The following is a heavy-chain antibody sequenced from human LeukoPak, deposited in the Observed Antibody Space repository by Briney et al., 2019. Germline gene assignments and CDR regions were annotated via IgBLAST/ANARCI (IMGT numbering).Heavy chain of an antibody. CDR3: AREDIGYHYGSGRSARRYNWFDP. CDR1: GGSFSGYY. J-gene: IGHJ5*02. Sequence: KPSETLSLTCAVYGGSFSGYYWSWIRQPPGKGLEWIGEINHSGSTNYNPSLKSRVTISVDTSKNQFSLTLSSVTAADTAVYYCAREDIGYHYGSGRSARRYNWFDPWGQGTLVTVSS. D-gene: IGHD3-10*01. V-gene: IGHV4-34*01. CDR2: INHSGST.